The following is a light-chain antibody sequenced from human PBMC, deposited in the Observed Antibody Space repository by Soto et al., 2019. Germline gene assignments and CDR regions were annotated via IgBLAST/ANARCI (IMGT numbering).Light chain of an antibody. CDR1: QSVSSN. Sequence: EIVMTQSPATLSVSPGESATLSCRASQSVSSNLAWHQQKPGQAPRLLIYAASTRATGVPARFSGSGSGTEFTLTISSLQSEDFAVYYCQQYNNWPPITFGQGTRLEIK. CDR3: QQYNNWPPIT. J-gene: IGKJ5*01. V-gene: IGKV3D-15*01. CDR2: AAS.